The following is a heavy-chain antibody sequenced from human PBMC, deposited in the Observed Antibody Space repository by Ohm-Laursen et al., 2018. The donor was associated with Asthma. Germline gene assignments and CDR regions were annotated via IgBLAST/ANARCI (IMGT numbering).Heavy chain of an antibody. V-gene: IGHV4-31*03. CDR2: IYYSGST. J-gene: IGHJ2*01. CDR1: GGSISSGGYY. D-gene: IGHD4-23*01. Sequence: TLSLTCTVSGGSISSGGYYWSWIRQHPGKGLEWIGYIYYSGSTYYNPSLKSRVTISVDTSKNQFSLKLSSVTAADTAVYYCARDYGGEVRWYFDLWGRGTLVTVSS. CDR3: ARDYGGEVRWYFDL.